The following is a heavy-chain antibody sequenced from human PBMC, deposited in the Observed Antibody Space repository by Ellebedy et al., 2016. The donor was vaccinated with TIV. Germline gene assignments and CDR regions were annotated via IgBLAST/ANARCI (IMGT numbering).Heavy chain of an antibody. Sequence: ASVKVSCKASGGTFSSYAISWVRQAPGQGLEWMGGIIPIFGTANYAQKFQGRVTITADESTSTAYMELSSLRSEDTAVYYCASSGLHSSGHAEYFQHWGQGTLVTVSS. CDR1: GGTFSSYA. J-gene: IGHJ1*01. CDR2: IIPIFGTA. V-gene: IGHV1-69*13. D-gene: IGHD6-19*01. CDR3: ASSGLHSSGHAEYFQH.